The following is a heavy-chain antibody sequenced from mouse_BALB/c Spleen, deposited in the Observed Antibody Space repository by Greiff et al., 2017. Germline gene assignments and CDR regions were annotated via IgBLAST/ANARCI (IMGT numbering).Heavy chain of an antibody. CDR3: ARSNPIITTVVADFDV. D-gene: IGHD1-1*01. CDR2: IDPYNGGT. V-gene: IGHV1S135*01. Sequence: VQLKESGPELVKPGASVKVSCKASGYSFTDYNMYWVKQSHGKSLEWIGYIDPYNGGTSYNQKFKGKATLTVDKSSSTAFMHLNSLTSEDSAVYYCARSNPIITTVVADFDVWGAGTTVTVSS. J-gene: IGHJ1*01. CDR1: GYSFTDYN.